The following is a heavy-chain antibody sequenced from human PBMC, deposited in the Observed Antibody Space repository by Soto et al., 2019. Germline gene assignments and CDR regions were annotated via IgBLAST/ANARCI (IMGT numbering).Heavy chain of an antibody. CDR3: VRLYPPLSAGGPFVDC. D-gene: IGHD6-25*01. Sequence: QPQLQESGSGLVKPSQTLSLTCTVSGVSMTSVPHSCSWIRQPPGKGLEWIGHVSQSGTAFYNPYITRRAIISVDISNTPFPLTLTSVSPADNARYFCVRLYPPLSAGGPFVDCWGQGTLVTVSS. J-gene: IGHJ4*02. V-gene: IGHV4-30-2*01. CDR1: GVSMTSVPHS. CDR2: VSQSGTA.